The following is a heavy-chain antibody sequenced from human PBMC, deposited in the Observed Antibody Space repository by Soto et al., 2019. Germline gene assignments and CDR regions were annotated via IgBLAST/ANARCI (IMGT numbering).Heavy chain of an antibody. J-gene: IGHJ6*03. V-gene: IGHV4-39*01. D-gene: IGHD2-2*01. CDR2: IYYSGST. CDR3: ARQDHCSSTSCYLYYYYYMDV. Sequence: SETLSLTCTVSGGSISSSSYYWGWIRQPPGKGLEWIGSIYYSGSTYYNPSLKSRVTISVDTSKNQFSLKLSSVTAADTAVYYCARQDHCSSTSCYLYYYYYMDVWGKGTTVTVSS. CDR1: GGSISSSSYY.